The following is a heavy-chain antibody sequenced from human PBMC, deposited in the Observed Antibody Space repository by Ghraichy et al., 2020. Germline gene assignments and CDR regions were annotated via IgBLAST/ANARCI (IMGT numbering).Heavy chain of an antibody. Sequence: SQTLSLTCTVSGGSISSSSYYWGWIRQPPGKGLEWIGSIYYSGSTYYNPSLKSRVTISVDTSKNQFSLKLSSVTAADTAVYYCARQNWNSLTFDYWGQGTLVTVSS. D-gene: IGHD1-7*01. CDR3: ARQNWNSLTFDY. J-gene: IGHJ4*02. CDR2: IYYSGST. V-gene: IGHV4-39*01. CDR1: GGSISSSSYY.